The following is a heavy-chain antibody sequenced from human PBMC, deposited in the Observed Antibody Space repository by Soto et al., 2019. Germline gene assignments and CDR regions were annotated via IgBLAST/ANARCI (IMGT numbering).Heavy chain of an antibody. J-gene: IGHJ3*02. Sequence: GESLKISCEGFGYSFTSYWIGWVRRMPGKGLEWMAIIYAADSDTKYNPSLQGQVTVSVDKSINTAFLQWNSLKASDTAIYYCPSHNTYRAGDCLQALDIWGQGTVVTVSS. V-gene: IGHV5-51*01. CDR3: PSHNTYRAGDCLQALDI. CDR1: GYSFTSYW. CDR2: IYAADSDT. D-gene: IGHD2-21*02.